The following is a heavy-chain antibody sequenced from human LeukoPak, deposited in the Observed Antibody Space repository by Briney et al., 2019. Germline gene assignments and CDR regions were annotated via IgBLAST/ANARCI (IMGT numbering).Heavy chain of an antibody. Sequence: PGGSLRLSCAASGFTFSSYGMHWVRQAPGKGLEWVAVISYDGSNKYYADSVKGRFTISRDNSKNTLYVQMNSLRAEDTAVYYCAKVWLYGSGLGPFDPWGQGTLVTVSS. D-gene: IGHD3-10*01. CDR3: AKVWLYGSGLGPFDP. V-gene: IGHV3-30*18. CDR1: GFTFSSYG. CDR2: ISYDGSNK. J-gene: IGHJ5*02.